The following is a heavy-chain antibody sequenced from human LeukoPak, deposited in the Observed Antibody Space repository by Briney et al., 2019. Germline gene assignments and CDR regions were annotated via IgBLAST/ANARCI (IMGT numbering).Heavy chain of an antibody. J-gene: IGHJ4*02. V-gene: IGHV3-7*03. CDR3: ARGLSYNRYTGTYFPFDY. CDR2: IKQDGSEK. D-gene: IGHD1-26*01. Sequence: PGGSLKLSCAASGFTFRSYWMGWVRQAPGKGLEWVANIKQDGSEKYYVDSVKGRFTISRDNAKNSLYLQMNSLRAEDTAVYFCARGLSYNRYTGTYFPFDYWGQGTLVTVSS. CDR1: GFTFRSYW.